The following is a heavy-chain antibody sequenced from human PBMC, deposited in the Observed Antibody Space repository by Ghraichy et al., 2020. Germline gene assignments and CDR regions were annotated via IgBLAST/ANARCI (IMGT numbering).Heavy chain of an antibody. D-gene: IGHD3-9*01. CDR1: GDSISSSSYF. V-gene: IGHV4-39*01. Sequence: SETLSLTCSVSGDSISSSSYFWVWIRQPPGQGLEWIGSIYCSGSTYYNPSLKSRVTISVDTSKNQLSLKLSSVTAADTAVFYCATRSRRYDILTGYYFDYWGQGTLVTVSS. CDR3: ATRSRRYDILTGYYFDY. J-gene: IGHJ4*02. CDR2: IYCSGST.